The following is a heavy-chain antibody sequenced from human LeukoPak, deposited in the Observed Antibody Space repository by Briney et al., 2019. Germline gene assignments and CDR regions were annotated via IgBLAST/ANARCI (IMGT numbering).Heavy chain of an antibody. V-gene: IGHV1-2*04. J-gene: IGHJ4*02. CDR1: GYTFTGYY. CDR2: INPNSGGT. D-gene: IGHD3-22*01. CDR3: ARASYYDSGMSFDY. Sequence: ASVKVSCKASGYTFTGYYMHWVRQAPGQGLEWMGWINPNSGGTNYAQKFQGWVTMTRDTSISTAYMELSRLRSDDTAVYYCARASYYDSGMSFDYWGQGTLVTVSS.